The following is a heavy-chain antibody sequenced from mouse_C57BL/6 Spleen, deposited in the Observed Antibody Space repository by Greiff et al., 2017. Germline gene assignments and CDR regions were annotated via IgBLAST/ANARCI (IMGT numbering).Heavy chain of an antibody. V-gene: IGHV1-26*01. CDR1: GYTFTDYY. Sequence: VQLQQSGPELVKPGASVKISCKASGYTFTDYYMNWVKQSHGKSLEWIGDINPNNGGTSYNQKFKGKATLTVDKSSSTAYMELRSLTSEDSAVYYCARTGYDYPYFDYWGQGTTLTVSS. CDR2: INPNNGGT. CDR3: ARTGYDYPYFDY. D-gene: IGHD2-4*01. J-gene: IGHJ2*01.